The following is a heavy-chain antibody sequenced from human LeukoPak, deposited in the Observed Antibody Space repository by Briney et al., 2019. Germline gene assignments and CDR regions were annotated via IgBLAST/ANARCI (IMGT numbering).Heavy chain of an antibody. D-gene: IGHD3-16*01. CDR1: GFRFSTSV. J-gene: IGHJ4*02. CDR2: IWHDGSNK. V-gene: IGHV3-33*01. CDR3: AREGDAYYLDF. Sequence: PGGSLRLSCAASGFRFSTSVMHWVRPAPGKGVEWVAVIWHDGSNKHYADSVQGRVTISRDNSKNTLYLQMNDLRGEDTAVYYCAREGDAYYLDFWGQGTLVTVSS.